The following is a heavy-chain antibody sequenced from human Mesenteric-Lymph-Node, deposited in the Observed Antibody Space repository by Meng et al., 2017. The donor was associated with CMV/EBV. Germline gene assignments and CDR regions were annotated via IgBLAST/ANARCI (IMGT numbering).Heavy chain of an antibody. D-gene: IGHD3-3*01. CDR3: ARASGPLITIFGVVTGADFY. CDR2: ISSSSSYI. J-gene: IGHJ4*02. Sequence: GESLKISCAASGFTVGTNFMSWVRQAPGKGLEWVSSISSSSSYIYYADSVKGRFTISRDNAKNSLYLQMNSLRAEDTAVYYCARASGPLITIFGVVTGADFYWGQGTLVTVSS. V-gene: IGHV3-21*01. CDR1: GFTVGTNF.